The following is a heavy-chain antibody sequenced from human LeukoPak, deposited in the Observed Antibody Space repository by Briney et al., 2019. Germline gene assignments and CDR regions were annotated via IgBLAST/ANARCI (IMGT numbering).Heavy chain of an antibody. J-gene: IGHJ4*02. CDR3: ARDYYDSSGYYGSLGY. D-gene: IGHD3-22*01. CDR1: GYTFTGYY. V-gene: IGHV1-69*05. CDR2: IIPIFGTA. Sequence: ASVKVSCKASGYTFTGYYMHWVRQAPGQGLEWMGGIIPIFGTANYAQKFQGRVTITTDESTSTAYMELSSLRSEDTAVYYCARDYYDSSGYYGSLGYWGQGTLVTVSS.